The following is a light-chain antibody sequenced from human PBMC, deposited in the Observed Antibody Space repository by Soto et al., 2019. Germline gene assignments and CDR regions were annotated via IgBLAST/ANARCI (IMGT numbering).Light chain of an antibody. V-gene: IGKV1-39*01. Sequence: DIQMTQAPSSLSASVGDRVTITCRSSESIDNYLNWYQQKPGKAPNLLIHTASGLQSGFPSRFLGRGSGTDFTLPISSLQPDDFAVYYCQQSYKVAPTFGQGNKVEVK. CDR1: ESIDNY. CDR2: TAS. J-gene: IGKJ1*01. CDR3: QQSYKVAPT.